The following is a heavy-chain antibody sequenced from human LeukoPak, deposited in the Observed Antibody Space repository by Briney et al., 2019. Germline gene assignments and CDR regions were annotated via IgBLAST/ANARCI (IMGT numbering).Heavy chain of an antibody. J-gene: IGHJ6*02. CDR1: GYTFTSYG. D-gene: IGHD6-19*01. Sequence: ASVKVSCKASGYTFTSYGISWVRQAPGQGLEWMGWISAYNGNTNYAQKLQGRVTMTTGTSTSTAYMELRSLRSDDTAVYYCARYRDIAVAGNYYYGMDVWGQGTTVTVSS. V-gene: IGHV1-18*01. CDR3: ARYRDIAVAGNYYYGMDV. CDR2: ISAYNGNT.